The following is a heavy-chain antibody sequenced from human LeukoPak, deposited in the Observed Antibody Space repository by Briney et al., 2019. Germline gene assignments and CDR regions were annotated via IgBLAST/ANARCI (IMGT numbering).Heavy chain of an antibody. J-gene: IGHJ3*02. D-gene: IGHD4-11*01. CDR2: INHSGST. CDR1: GGSFSGYY. Sequence: SETLSLTCAVYGGSFSGYYWSWIRQPPGKGLEWIGEINHSGSTNYNPSLKSRVTISVDTSKNQFSLKLSSVTAADTAVYYCARAPRGVTTVSVAFDIWGQGTMVTVSS. CDR3: ARAPRGVTTVSVAFDI. V-gene: IGHV4-34*01.